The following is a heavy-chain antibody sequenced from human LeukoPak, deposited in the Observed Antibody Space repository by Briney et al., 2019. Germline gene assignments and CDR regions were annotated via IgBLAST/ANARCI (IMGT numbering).Heavy chain of an antibody. CDR3: ARVVADLSTYFDY. J-gene: IGHJ4*02. V-gene: IGHV4-30-4*08. CDR1: GGSISSGDYY. Sequence: SQTLSLTCTFSGGSISSGDYYWSWIRQPPGKGLEWIGYIYYSGSTYYNPSLKSRVTISVDTSKNQFSLKLSSVTAADTAVYYCARVVADLSTYFDYWGQGTLVTVSS. CDR2: IYYSGST. D-gene: IGHD3-16*02.